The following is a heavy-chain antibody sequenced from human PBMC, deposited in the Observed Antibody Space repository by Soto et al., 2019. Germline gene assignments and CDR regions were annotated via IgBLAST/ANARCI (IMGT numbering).Heavy chain of an antibody. Sequence: EVQLVESGGALVQPGGSLRLSCAASGFTFSNYWMHWDRQAPGKGQVWISRMNSDGSNTVYADAVKGRFTISRDNAKNTLHPTLTSLRVEDTAVYYCATSKAGVRNGPTTSWGQGTLVTVSS. J-gene: IGHJ5*02. CDR3: ATSKAGVRNGPTTS. CDR2: MNSDGSNT. D-gene: IGHD1-26*01. CDR1: GFTFSNYW. V-gene: IGHV3-74*01.